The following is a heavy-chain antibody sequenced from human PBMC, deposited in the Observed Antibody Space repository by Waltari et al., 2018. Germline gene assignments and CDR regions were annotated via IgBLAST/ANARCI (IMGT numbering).Heavy chain of an antibody. V-gene: IGHV4-4*09. CDR3: ARLRDGYYYYYGMDV. J-gene: IGHJ6*02. CDR1: GGSISFHN. CDR2: IYNSGNT. Sequence: QVQLQESGPRLVKPSETLSLNCSVSGGSISFHNWSWFQQSPRKRLEWIGYIYNSGNTNDKPDLKSRVTISADPSKNQFSLKVDSVTVADTAVYYCARLRDGYYYYYGMDVWGPGTTVTVSS.